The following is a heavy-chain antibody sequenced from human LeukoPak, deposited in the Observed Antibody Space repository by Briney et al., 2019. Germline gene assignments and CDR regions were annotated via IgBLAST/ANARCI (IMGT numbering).Heavy chain of an antibody. V-gene: IGHV4-39*07. Sequence: SETLSLTCSVSDGSITSYDYYWGWIRQAPGKGLEWIGSAHYTGSTYYNPSLKSRVTISVDTSKNRFSLILSSVTAADTAVYYCARGRTFYYDSSGLKRTLQRLYYFDYWGQGTLVTVSS. CDR3: ARGRTFYYDSSGLKRTLQRLYYFDY. D-gene: IGHD3-22*01. CDR2: AHYTGST. CDR1: DGSITSYDYY. J-gene: IGHJ4*02.